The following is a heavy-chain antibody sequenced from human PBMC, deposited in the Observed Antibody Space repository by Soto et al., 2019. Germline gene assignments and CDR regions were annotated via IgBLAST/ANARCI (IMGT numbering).Heavy chain of an antibody. CDR3: ARFHDYGDLFAFDI. D-gene: IGHD4-17*01. Sequence: WIWIRQHPGKGLEWIGYIYYRGSTYYNPSLKSRVTISADTSKNQFSLKLYSVTAADTAVYYCARFHDYGDLFAFDIWGQGTMVTVSS. V-gene: IGHV4-31*02. CDR2: IYYRGST. J-gene: IGHJ3*02.